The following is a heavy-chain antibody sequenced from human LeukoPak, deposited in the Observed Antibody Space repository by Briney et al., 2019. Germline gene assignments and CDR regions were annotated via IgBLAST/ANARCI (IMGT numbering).Heavy chain of an antibody. CDR2: IYYSGST. CDR3: ARGGYSYGFKADAFDI. J-gene: IGHJ3*02. D-gene: IGHD5-18*01. CDR1: GGSISSYY. Sequence: SETLSLTCTVSGGSISSYYWSWIRQPPGKGLEWIGYIYYSGSTNYYPSLKSRVTISLDTSKNHFSLKLSSVTAADTALYYCARGGYSYGFKADAFDIWGQGTMVTVSS. V-gene: IGHV4-59*01.